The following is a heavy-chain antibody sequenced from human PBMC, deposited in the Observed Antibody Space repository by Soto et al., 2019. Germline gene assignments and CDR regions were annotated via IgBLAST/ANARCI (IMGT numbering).Heavy chain of an antibody. Sequence: ASVKVSCKTSGYTFAAYYIHRIRQAPGQGLEWMGWINPTSGGTVYAQNFQDRVTMTRDTSISTAYMELRRLNSDDTAVYYCARDTDYGDYWGYFFDSWGQGTPVTVSS. CDR1: GYTFAAYY. D-gene: IGHD4-17*01. J-gene: IGHJ4*02. CDR2: INPTSGGT. V-gene: IGHV1-2*02. CDR3: ARDTDYGDYWGYFFDS.